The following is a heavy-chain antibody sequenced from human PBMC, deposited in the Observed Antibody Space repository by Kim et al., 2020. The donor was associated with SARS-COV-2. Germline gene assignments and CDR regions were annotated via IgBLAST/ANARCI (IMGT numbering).Heavy chain of an antibody. J-gene: IGHJ4*02. Sequence: GGSLRLSCAASGFTFSNAWMSWVRQAPGKGLEWVGRIKSKTDGGTTDYAAPVKGRFTISRDDSKNTLYLQMNSLKTEDTAVYYCTTDYHTYYDILTGYYILDYWGQGTLVTVSS. V-gene: IGHV3-15*01. CDR2: IKSKTDGGTT. CDR1: GFTFSNAW. CDR3: TTDYHTYYDILTGYYILDY. D-gene: IGHD3-9*01.